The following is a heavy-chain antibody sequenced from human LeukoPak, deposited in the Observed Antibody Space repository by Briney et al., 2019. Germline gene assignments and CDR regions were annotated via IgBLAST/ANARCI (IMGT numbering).Heavy chain of an antibody. D-gene: IGHD5-24*01. CDR3: ARDLWLQLKGNFDY. V-gene: IGHV3-48*01. Sequence: GGSLRLSCAASGFTFSSYSMNWVRQAPGKGLEWVLYISSSSSTIYYADSVKGRFTISRDNAKNSLYLQMNSLRADDTALYYCARDLWLQLKGNFDYWGQGTLVTVSS. J-gene: IGHJ4*02. CDR1: GFTFSSYS. CDR2: ISSSSSTI.